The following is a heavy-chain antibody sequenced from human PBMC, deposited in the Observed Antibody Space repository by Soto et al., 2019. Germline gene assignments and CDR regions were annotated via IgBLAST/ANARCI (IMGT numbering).Heavy chain of an antibody. D-gene: IGHD6-13*01. CDR3: ARNNPFRGSWSFDY. Sequence: GGSLRLSCAASGFTVSSNYMSWVRQAPGKGLEWVSVIYSGGSTYYADSVKGRFTISRDNSKNTLYLQMNSLRAEDTAVYYCARNNPFRGSWSFDYWGQGTLVTVSS. V-gene: IGHV3-66*01. J-gene: IGHJ4*02. CDR2: IYSGGST. CDR1: GFTVSSNY.